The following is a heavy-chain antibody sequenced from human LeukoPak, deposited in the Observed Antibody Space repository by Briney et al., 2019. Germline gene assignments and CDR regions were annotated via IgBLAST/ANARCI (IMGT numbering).Heavy chain of an antibody. D-gene: IGHD6-6*01. CDR1: GSTFSDYY. CDR2: ISSSGSTI. Sequence: GGSLRLSCAASGSTFSDYYMSWIRQAPGKGLEWVSYISSSGSTIYYADSVKGRFTISRDNAKNSLYLQMNSLRAEDTAVYYCARDPGSSSSRDNWFDPWGQGTLVTVSS. J-gene: IGHJ5*02. CDR3: ARDPGSSSSRDNWFDP. V-gene: IGHV3-11*04.